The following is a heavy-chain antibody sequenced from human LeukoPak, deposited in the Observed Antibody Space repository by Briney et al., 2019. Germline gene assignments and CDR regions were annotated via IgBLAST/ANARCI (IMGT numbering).Heavy chain of an antibody. CDR2: IYNDGTT. CDR3: ARDRISVAATETSFDY. J-gene: IGHJ4*02. V-gene: IGHV3-66*01. Sequence: GGSLRLSCAVSGFTVHNNYMNWVRQAPGKGLEWVSVIYNDGTTYYTDSVKGRFTISRDNSKNTLYLQLNSLRAEDTAVYYCARDRISVAATETSFDYWGQGTLVTVSS. D-gene: IGHD6-19*01. CDR1: GFTVHNNY.